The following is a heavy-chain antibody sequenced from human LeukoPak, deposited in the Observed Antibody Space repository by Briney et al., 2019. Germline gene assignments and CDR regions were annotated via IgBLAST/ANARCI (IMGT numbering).Heavy chain of an antibody. D-gene: IGHD6-19*01. Sequence: GGSLRLSCAASGFTFSNYWMHWVRQAPGKGLVWVSRINSGGSITTYADSVKGRFTISRDNAKNTLYLQMNSLRAEDTAVYYCAREAVAGTGFDFWGQGTLVTVSS. V-gene: IGHV3-74*03. CDR3: AREAVAGTGFDF. J-gene: IGHJ4*02. CDR2: INSGGSIT. CDR1: GFTFSNYW.